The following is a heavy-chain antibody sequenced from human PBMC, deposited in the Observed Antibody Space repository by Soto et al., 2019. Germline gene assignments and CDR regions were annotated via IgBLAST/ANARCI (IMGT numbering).Heavy chain of an antibody. CDR2: IIAIFGTA. J-gene: IGHJ4*02. CDR1: GGTFSSSA. CDR3: ASLFRGYRCTGDY. V-gene: IGHV1-69*12. D-gene: IGHD3-16*02. Sequence: QVQLVQSGAVVKKPGSSVKVSCKASGGTFSSSAISWVRQAPGQGLEWMGGIIAIFGTANYAQKFQGRVTITADESTSTAYMELSSLRSEDTAVYYCASLFRGYRCTGDYWGQGTLVTVSS.